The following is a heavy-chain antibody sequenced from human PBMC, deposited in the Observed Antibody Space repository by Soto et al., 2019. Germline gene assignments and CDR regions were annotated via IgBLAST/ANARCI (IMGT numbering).Heavy chain of an antibody. D-gene: IGHD3-10*01. CDR3: ARAVLTMVRGVIRPYYYYGMDV. V-gene: IGHV1-2*04. CDR2: INPNSGGT. CDR1: GCTFTGYY. J-gene: IGHJ6*02. Sequence: ASVKGSCNASGCTFTGYYMRWVRQAPGQGLEWMGWINPNSGGTNYAQKFQGWVTMTRDTSISTAYMELSRLRSDDTAVYYCARAVLTMVRGVIRPYYYYGMDVWGQGTTVTVSS.